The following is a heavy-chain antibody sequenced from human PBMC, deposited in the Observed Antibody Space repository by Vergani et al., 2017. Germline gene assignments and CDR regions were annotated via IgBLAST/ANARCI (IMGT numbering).Heavy chain of an antibody. D-gene: IGHD2-8*01. Sequence: EVQLVQSGAEVKKPGESLRISCKGSGYSFTRYWISWVRQMPGKGLEWMGRIDHSDSYTNYSPSFQGQVTISADKSSSTAYLQWSRLKASDTAMYYCARQVAMGSKWWGPYYDYCMDVWGQGTTVTVSS. CDR2: IDHSDSYT. CDR1: GYSFTRYW. CDR3: ARQVAMGSKWWGPYYDYCMDV. J-gene: IGHJ6*02. V-gene: IGHV5-10-1*04.